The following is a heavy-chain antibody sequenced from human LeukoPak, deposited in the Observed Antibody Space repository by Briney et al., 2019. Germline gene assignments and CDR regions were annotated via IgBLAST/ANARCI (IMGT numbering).Heavy chain of an antibody. CDR2: INPSGGST. Sequence: ASVKVSCKASGYTFTSYYMHWVRQAPGQGLEWMGIINPSGGSTNYAQKLQGRVTMTTDTSTSTAYMELRSLRSDDTAVYYCARDPNYAGSAGYAFDIWGQGTMVTVSS. CDR1: GYTFTSYY. V-gene: IGHV1-46*01. J-gene: IGHJ3*02. D-gene: IGHD3-10*01. CDR3: ARDPNYAGSAGYAFDI.